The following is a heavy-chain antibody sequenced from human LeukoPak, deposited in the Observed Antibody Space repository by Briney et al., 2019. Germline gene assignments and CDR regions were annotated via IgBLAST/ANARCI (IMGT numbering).Heavy chain of an antibody. Sequence: PGGSLRLSCAASGFTFSSYSMNWVRQAPGKGLEWVSYISSSSSTIYYADSVKGRFTISRDNAKNSLYLQMNSLRAEDTAVYYCARHRFYGGYSYVRAYYMDVWGKGTTVTISS. D-gene: IGHD5-18*01. CDR1: GFTFSSYS. J-gene: IGHJ6*03. CDR2: ISSSSSTI. CDR3: ARHRFYGGYSYVRAYYMDV. V-gene: IGHV3-48*01.